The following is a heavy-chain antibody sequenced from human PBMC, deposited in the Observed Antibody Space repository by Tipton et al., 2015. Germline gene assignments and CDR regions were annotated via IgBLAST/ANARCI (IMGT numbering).Heavy chain of an antibody. Sequence: LRLSCTVSGGSISNYYWNRIRQPPGKGLEWIGYISYRGSPNYNPSLRSRVTISVDAPKNQFSRQLSSITAADPAVYYCARGHYVSGWYSHYFDLWGRGSLVTVSS. J-gene: IGHJ2*01. CDR1: GGSISNYY. V-gene: IGHV4-59*12. CDR3: ARGHYVSGWYSHYFDL. D-gene: IGHD6-19*01. CDR2: ISYRGSP.